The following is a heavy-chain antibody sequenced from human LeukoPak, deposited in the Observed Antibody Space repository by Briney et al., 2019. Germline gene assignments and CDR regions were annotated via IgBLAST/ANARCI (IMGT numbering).Heavy chain of an antibody. J-gene: IGHJ4*02. CDR3: ARQGGSGSYTLTYYFDY. V-gene: IGHV4-39*01. CDR2: IYYSGST. CDR1: GGSISSSSYY. Sequence: PSETLSLTCTVSGGSISSSSYYWGWIRQPPGKGLEWIGSIYYSGSTYYNPSLKSRVTISVDTSKNQFSLKLSSVTAADTAMYYCARQGGSGSYTLTYYFDYWGQGTLVTVSS. D-gene: IGHD1-26*01.